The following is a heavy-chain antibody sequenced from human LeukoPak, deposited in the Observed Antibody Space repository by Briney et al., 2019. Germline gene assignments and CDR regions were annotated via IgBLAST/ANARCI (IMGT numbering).Heavy chain of an antibody. Sequence: ASVKVSCKASGYTFTSYDINWVRQATGQGLEWMGWMNPNSGNTGYAQKFQGRVTITRNTSISTAYMELSSLRSEDTAVYYCARVLGGYDFWSGYHDPDFYFDYWGQGTLVTVSS. D-gene: IGHD3-3*01. CDR2: MNPNSGNT. V-gene: IGHV1-8*03. CDR3: ARVLGGYDFWSGYHDPDFYFDY. J-gene: IGHJ4*02. CDR1: GYTFTSYD.